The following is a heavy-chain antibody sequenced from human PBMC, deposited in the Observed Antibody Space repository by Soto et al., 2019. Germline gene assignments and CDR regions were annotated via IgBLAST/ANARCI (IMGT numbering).Heavy chain of an antibody. V-gene: IGHV1-24*01. CDR3: ATDRGIAVAGVRLDYYYGMDV. CDR1: GYTLTELS. J-gene: IGHJ6*02. Sequence: ASVKVSCKVSGYTLTELSMHWVRQAPGKGLEWMGGFDPEDGETIYAQKFQGRVTMTEDTSTDTAYMELSSLRSEDTAVYYCATDRGIAVAGVRLDYYYGMDVWGQGTTVTVSS. D-gene: IGHD6-19*01. CDR2: FDPEDGET.